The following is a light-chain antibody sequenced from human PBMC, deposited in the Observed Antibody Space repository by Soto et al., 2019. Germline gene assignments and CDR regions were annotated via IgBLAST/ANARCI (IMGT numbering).Light chain of an antibody. Sequence: DIQVAQSPPNLSASVGDRVTITCRASQTISTWMAWYQQKPGKAPKLLIYKASTLKSGVPSRFSGSGSGTEFTLTISSLRPDDFATYYCQQHNSFSITFGQGTRLEIK. J-gene: IGKJ5*01. CDR2: KAS. CDR3: QQHNSFSIT. CDR1: QTISTW. V-gene: IGKV1-5*03.